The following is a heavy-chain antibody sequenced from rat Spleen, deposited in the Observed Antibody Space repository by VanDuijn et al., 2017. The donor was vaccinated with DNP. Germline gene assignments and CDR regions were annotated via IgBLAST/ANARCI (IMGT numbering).Heavy chain of an antibody. Sequence: EVQLVESGGGLVQPGRSLKLSCAASGFHFNGLWMGWVRQAPGKRLEWIGEINMDGNTINYTPSLKDKFTISRDNGQNTLYLQMSKLRSEDTTIYYCVRANSGDPFDYWGQGVMVTVSS. J-gene: IGHJ2*01. CDR1: GFHFNGLW. CDR2: INMDGNTI. D-gene: IGHD1-1*01. V-gene: IGHV4-2*01. CDR3: VRANSGDPFDY.